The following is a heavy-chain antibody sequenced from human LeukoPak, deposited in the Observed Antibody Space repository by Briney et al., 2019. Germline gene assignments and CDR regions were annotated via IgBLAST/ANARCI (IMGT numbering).Heavy chain of an antibody. CDR1: GFTFSSYS. V-gene: IGHV3-21*01. Sequence: GGSLRLSCSASGFTFSSYSMTWVRQAPGKGLEWVSFISTSSSYIYYADSVKGRFTISRDNARNSLYLQMNSLRAEDTAVYYCARDGWYSSSHHDYWGQGTLVTVSS. CDR3: ARDGWYSSSHHDY. CDR2: ISTSSSYI. J-gene: IGHJ4*02. D-gene: IGHD6-6*01.